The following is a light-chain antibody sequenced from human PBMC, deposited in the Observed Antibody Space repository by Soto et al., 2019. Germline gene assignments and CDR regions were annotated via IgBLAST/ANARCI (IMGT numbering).Light chain of an antibody. Sequence: QSVLTQPPSVSGAPGQRVTISCTGSSSNIGAGYDVQWYQQLPGAAPKLLICGNSNPPSGVTDRCAGSRFGTSASLAITGLQAEDEADYFCHDYDISLSVSVIFGGGTKLTVL. V-gene: IGLV1-40*01. J-gene: IGLJ2*01. CDR3: HDYDISLSVSVI. CDR1: SSNIGAGYD. CDR2: GNS.